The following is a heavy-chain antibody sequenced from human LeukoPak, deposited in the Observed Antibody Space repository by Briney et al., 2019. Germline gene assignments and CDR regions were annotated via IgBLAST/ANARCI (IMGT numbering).Heavy chain of an antibody. CDR3: TKGPYYYDSSGYSRRWFDP. V-gene: IGHV3-23*01. CDR1: GFTFSSYA. J-gene: IGHJ5*02. D-gene: IGHD3-22*01. CDR2: ISGSGGRT. Sequence: PGGSLRLSCAASGFTFSSYAMSWVRQAPGKGLEWVSSISGSGGRTYYADSVKGRFTISSDNSKNTLYLQMNSLRAEDTAVYYCTKGPYYYDSSGYSRRWFDPWGQGTLVTVSS.